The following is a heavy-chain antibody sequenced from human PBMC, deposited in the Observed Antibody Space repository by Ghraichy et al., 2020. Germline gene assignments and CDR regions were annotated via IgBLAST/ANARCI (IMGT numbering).Heavy chain of an antibody. V-gene: IGHV3-72*01. D-gene: IGHD1-1*01. J-gene: IGHJ4*02. CDR2: SRYSADNYIS. Sequence: GGSLRLSCVASGFIFDDHSMDWLRQGPGKGLEWVGRSRYSADNYISDYAASVKGRFTISRDDSKNSLSLQMNSLEIEDTAVYYCARLTGTAFDYWGQGALVTVS. CDR1: GFIFDDHS. CDR3: ARLTGTAFDY.